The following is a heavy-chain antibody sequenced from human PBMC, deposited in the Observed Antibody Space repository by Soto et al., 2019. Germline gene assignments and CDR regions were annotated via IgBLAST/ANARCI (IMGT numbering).Heavy chain of an antibody. J-gene: IGHJ4*02. CDR3: ARESSDWSAVDY. CDR2: IDTTGAP. V-gene: IGHV3-13*05. CDR1: GFTFSRYD. D-gene: IGHD6-19*01. Sequence: EVQLVESGGGLVQPGGSLRLSFAASGFTFSRYDMHWFRQGTGKGLEWVSGIDTTGAPYYSGSVKGRFTISRENAKNSLFLEMDSLRPVDTAVYYCARESSDWSAVDYWGQGTLVTVSS.